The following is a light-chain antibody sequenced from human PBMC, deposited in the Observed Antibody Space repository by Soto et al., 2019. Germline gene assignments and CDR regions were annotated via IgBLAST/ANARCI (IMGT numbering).Light chain of an antibody. V-gene: IGLV2-14*01. CDR1: SSDVGAYNY. CDR2: DVS. CDR3: SSYTSSRTLV. Sequence: QSALTQPASVSGSPGQSITLSCTGTSSDVGAYNYVSWYQQHPGKAPKLMIYDVSNRPSGVSNRFSGSKSGNTASLTISGLQAEDEAAYYCSSYTSSRTLVFGGGTKLTVL. J-gene: IGLJ2*01.